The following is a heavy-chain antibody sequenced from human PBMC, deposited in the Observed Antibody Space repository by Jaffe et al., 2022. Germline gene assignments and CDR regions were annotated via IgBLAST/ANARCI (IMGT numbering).Heavy chain of an antibody. J-gene: IGHJ6*03. D-gene: IGHD4-17*01. V-gene: IGHV3-7*01. Sequence: EVQLVESGGGLVQPGGSLRLSCAASGFTFSSYWMSWVRQAPGKGLEWVANIKQDGSEKYYVDSVKGRFTISRDNAKNSLYLQMNSLRAEDTAVYYCARDVTSFYYYYMDVWGKGTTVTVSS. CDR1: GFTFSSYW. CDR3: ARDVTSFYYYYMDV. CDR2: IKQDGSEK.